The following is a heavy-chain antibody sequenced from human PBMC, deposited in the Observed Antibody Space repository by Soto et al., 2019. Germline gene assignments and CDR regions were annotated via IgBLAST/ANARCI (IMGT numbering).Heavy chain of an antibody. D-gene: IGHD2-15*01. V-gene: IGHV1-69*02. CDR1: GGTFSSYT. Sequence: QVQLVQSGAEVKKPGSSVKVSCKASGGTFSSYTVSWVRQAPGQGLEWMGRIIPILGLAYYSQKFQGRDTIAAAKSKATSYMGLRSLRSEDPALYYCAIMSAGSPVLLCYGMDVWGQGTTVTVSS. CDR3: AIMSAGSPVLLCYGMDV. J-gene: IGHJ6*02. CDR2: IIPILGLA.